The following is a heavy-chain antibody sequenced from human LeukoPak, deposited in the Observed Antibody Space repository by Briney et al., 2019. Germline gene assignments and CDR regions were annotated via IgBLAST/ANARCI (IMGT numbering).Heavy chain of an antibody. J-gene: IGHJ5*02. V-gene: IGHV3-21*01. CDR2: ISSSSSYI. D-gene: IGHD2-8*01. Sequence: GGSLRLSCAASGFTFSSYSMNWVRQAPGKGLKWVSSISSSSSYIYYADSVKGRFTISRDNAKNSLYLQMNSLRAEDTAVYYCARGGDIVLMVYAIPSSWFDPWGQGTLVTVSS. CDR1: GFTFSSYS. CDR3: ARGGDIVLMVYAIPSSWFDP.